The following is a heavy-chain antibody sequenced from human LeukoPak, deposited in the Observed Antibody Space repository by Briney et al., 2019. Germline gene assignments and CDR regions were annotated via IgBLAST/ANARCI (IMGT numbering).Heavy chain of an antibody. Sequence: PGGSLRLSCAASGFTFRSYGMHWVRQAPAKGLEWVALISFDGSNIHYADSVKGRFTISRDNFRNTLYPQMNSLRAEDTAVYYCAKDGGMLTGVPNWFDPWGQGTLVTVSS. D-gene: IGHD3-16*01. V-gene: IGHV3-30*18. CDR1: GFTFRSYG. J-gene: IGHJ5*02. CDR3: AKDGGMLTGVPNWFDP. CDR2: ISFDGSNI.